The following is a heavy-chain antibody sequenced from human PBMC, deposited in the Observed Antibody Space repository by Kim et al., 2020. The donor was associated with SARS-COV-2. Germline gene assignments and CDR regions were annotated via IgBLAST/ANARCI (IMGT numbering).Heavy chain of an antibody. D-gene: IGHD3-22*01. CDR3: STMDGYYYDSSAYFH. Sequence: PVKGRFTISRDDSKNMLDLQMNSLKTEDTAVYYCSTMDGYYYDSSAYFHWGQGTLVTVSS. V-gene: IGHV3-15*01. J-gene: IGHJ4*02.